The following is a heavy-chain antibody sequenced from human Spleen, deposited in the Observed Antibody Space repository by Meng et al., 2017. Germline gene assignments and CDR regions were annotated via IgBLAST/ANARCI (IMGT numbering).Heavy chain of an antibody. CDR2: ISWNSGSI. D-gene: IGHD3-3*02. CDR1: GFTFDDYA. CDR3: AKLQISDVDDAFDI. J-gene: IGHJ3*02. Sequence: SLKISCAASGFTFDDYAMHWVRQAPGKGLEWVSGISWNSGSIGYADSVKGRFTISRDNAKNSLYLQMNSLRAEDTALYYCAKLQISDVDDAFDIWGQGTMVTVSS. V-gene: IGHV3-9*01.